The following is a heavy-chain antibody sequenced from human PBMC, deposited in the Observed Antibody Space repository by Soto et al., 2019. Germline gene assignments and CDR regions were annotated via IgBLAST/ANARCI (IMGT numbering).Heavy chain of an antibody. J-gene: IGHJ4*02. CDR1: RLTFSNYA. CDR2: ISGSGDTT. V-gene: IGHV3-23*01. CDR3: AKMAHFGHLDY. Sequence: GGSLRLACVISRLTFSNYALNWVRQAPGKGLEWVSSISGSGDTTYYADSVKGRFTISRDNSKNTLYLQMNSLRVEDTALYYCAKMAHFGHLDYWGQGTPVTVSS. D-gene: IGHD3-16*01.